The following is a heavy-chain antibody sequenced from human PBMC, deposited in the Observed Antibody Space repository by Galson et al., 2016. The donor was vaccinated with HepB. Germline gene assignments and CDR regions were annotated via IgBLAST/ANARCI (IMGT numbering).Heavy chain of an antibody. V-gene: IGHV4-59*01. D-gene: IGHD4-23*01. CDR2: IYYSGAT. J-gene: IGHJ3*02. Sequence: SETLSLTCSVSGGSISRYYWSWLRQPPGRGLEWIGYIYYSGATNYTPSLKSRVTISLDTSKNQFSLKLTSLTAADTAVYYCARALDYYGGINGFDIWGQGTMVTVSS. CDR1: GGSISRYY. CDR3: ARALDYYGGINGFDI.